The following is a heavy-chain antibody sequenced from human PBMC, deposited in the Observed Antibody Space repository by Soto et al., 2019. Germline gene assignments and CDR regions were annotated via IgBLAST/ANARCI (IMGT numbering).Heavy chain of an antibody. CDR1: GGSFSGYY. D-gene: IGHD2-2*01. Sequence: SETLSLTCAVYGGSFSGYYWSWIRQPPGKGLEWIGEINHSGSTNYNPSLKSRVTISVDTSKNQFSLKLSSVTAADTAVYYCAREGRVGYCSSTSSLHYYYYGMDVWGQGXTVTGSS. CDR3: AREGRVGYCSSTSSLHYYYYGMDV. J-gene: IGHJ6*02. CDR2: INHSGST. V-gene: IGHV4-34*01.